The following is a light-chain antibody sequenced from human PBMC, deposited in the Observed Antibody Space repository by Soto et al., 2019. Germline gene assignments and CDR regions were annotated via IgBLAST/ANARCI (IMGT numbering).Light chain of an antibody. CDR1: SSDLGSYNY. CDR3: CSFTSTTTRYV. Sequence: QSVLTQPASVSGSPGQSITISCTGTSSDLGSYNYVSWYQFHPGKAPKLMVFDVSKRPSGVSNRFSGSKSGNTASLSISGLQAEDEADYYCCSFTSTTTRYVFVTGTRSPS. CDR2: DVS. V-gene: IGLV2-14*03. J-gene: IGLJ1*01.